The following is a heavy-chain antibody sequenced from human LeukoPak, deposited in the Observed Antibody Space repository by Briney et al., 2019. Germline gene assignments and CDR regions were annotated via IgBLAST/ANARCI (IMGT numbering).Heavy chain of an antibody. V-gene: IGHV4-59*01. CDR3: ARFKDTAMVTDAFDI. CDR2: IYYSGST. D-gene: IGHD5-18*01. CDR1: GGSISSYY. Sequence: PSETLSLTCTVSGGSISSYYWSWIRQPPGKGLEWIGYIYYSGSTNYNPSLKSRVTISVDTSKNQFSLKLSSVTAADTAVYYCARFKDTAMVTDAFDIWGQGTMVTVSS. J-gene: IGHJ3*02.